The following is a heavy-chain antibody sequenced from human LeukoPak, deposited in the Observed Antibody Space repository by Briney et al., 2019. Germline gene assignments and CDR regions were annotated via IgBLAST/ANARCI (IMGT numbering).Heavy chain of an antibody. D-gene: IGHD2-2*02. CDR2: INTNTGNP. CDR3: ARAYCSSTSCYMYYFDY. J-gene: IGHJ4*02. Sequence: ASVKVSCRASGYTFTSYAMNWVRQAPGQGLEWMGLINTNTGNPTYAQGFTGRFVFSLDTSVSTAYLQISSLKAEDTAVYYCARAYCSSTSCYMYYFDYWGQGTLVTVSS. CDR1: GYTFTSYA. V-gene: IGHV7-4-1*02.